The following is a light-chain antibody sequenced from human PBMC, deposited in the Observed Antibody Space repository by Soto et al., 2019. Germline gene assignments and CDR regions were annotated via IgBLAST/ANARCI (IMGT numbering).Light chain of an antibody. Sequence: QSALTQPPSASGSPGQSVTTSCTGTSTDVGAYNYVSWYQQHPGKAPKLMIYEVTKRPSGVPDRFSGSKSGNTASLTVSGLQAEDEADYYCSSYAGSKNLVFGGGTKLTVL. J-gene: IGLJ2*01. V-gene: IGLV2-8*01. CDR3: SSYAGSKNLV. CDR1: STDVGAYNY. CDR2: EVT.